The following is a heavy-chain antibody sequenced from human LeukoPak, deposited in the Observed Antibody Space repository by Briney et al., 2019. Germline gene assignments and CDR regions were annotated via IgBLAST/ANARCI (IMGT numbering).Heavy chain of an antibody. Sequence: SETLSLTCAVYGGSFSGYYWSWIRQPPGKGLEWIGEINHSGSTNYNPSLKSRVTISVATSKNQFSLKLNSVTAADTAVYYCARGDLGYYFDYWGQGTLVTVSS. D-gene: IGHD7-27*01. CDR3: ARGDLGYYFDY. CDR1: GGSFSGYY. CDR2: INHSGST. J-gene: IGHJ4*02. V-gene: IGHV4-34*01.